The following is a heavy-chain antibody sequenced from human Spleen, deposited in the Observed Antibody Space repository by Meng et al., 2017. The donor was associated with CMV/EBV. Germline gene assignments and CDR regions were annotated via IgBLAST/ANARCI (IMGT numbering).Heavy chain of an antibody. D-gene: IGHD2-2*02. CDR1: GFTFSSYA. J-gene: IGHJ3*02. Sequence: GGSLRLSCAASGFTFSSYAMHWVRQAPGKGLEYVSAISTNGGSTYYADSVKGRFTISRDNSKNTLYLQMGSLRAEDMAVYYCARDARYQLLYSSDAFDIWGQGTMVTVSS. CDR2: ISTNGGST. CDR3: ARDARYQLLYSSDAFDI. V-gene: IGHV3-64*02.